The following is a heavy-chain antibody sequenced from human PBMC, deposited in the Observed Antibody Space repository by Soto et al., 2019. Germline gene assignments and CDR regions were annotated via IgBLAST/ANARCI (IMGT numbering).Heavy chain of an antibody. Sequence: EVQLVESGGGLVQPGGSLRLSCAASGFTFSSYEMNWVRQAPRKGLEWVSYISSSGSTIYYADSVKGRFTISRDNAKNSLYLQMNSLRAEDTAVYYCARALRQWGYFDYWGQGTLVTVSS. D-gene: IGHD4-17*01. CDR1: GFTFSSYE. V-gene: IGHV3-48*03. J-gene: IGHJ4*02. CDR2: ISSSGSTI. CDR3: ARALRQWGYFDY.